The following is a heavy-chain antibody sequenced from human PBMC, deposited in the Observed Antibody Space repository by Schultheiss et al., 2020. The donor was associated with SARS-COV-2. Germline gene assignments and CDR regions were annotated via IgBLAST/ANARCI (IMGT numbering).Heavy chain of an antibody. Sequence: SETLSLTCAVSGYSISSGYYWGWIRQPPGKGLEWIGSIYYSGSTYYNPSLKSRVTISVDTSKNQFSLKLSSVTAADTAVYYCARDVDFPGRFDPWGQGTLVTVSS. CDR2: IYYSGST. CDR3: ARDVDFPGRFDP. J-gene: IGHJ5*02. V-gene: IGHV4-38-2*02. CDR1: GYSISSGYY.